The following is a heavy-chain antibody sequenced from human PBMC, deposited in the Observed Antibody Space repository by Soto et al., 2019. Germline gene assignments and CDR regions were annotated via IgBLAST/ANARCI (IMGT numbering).Heavy chain of an antibody. D-gene: IGHD2-15*01. CDR3: ARLSRDIVVVDP. Sequence: EASVQVSCKSSGYPFPSYGISWVRQAPVQGLEWMGWISAYNGNTNYAQKLQGRVTMTTDTSTSTAYMELRSLRSDDTAVYYCARLSRDIVVVDPWGQGTLVTVSS. CDR2: ISAYNGNT. V-gene: IGHV1-18*01. CDR1: GYPFPSYG. J-gene: IGHJ5*02.